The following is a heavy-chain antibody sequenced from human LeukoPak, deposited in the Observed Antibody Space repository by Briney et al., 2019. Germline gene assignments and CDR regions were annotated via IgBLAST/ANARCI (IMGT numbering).Heavy chain of an antibody. Sequence: PSETLSLTCTVSGGSISSGGYYWSWIRQHPGKGLEWIGYIYYSGSTYYDPSLKSRVTISVDTSKNQFSLKRSSVTAADTAVYYCASLYPVSTNYGDPQWFDPWGQGTLVTVSS. J-gene: IGHJ5*02. V-gene: IGHV4-31*03. CDR1: GGSISSGGYY. CDR2: IYYSGST. D-gene: IGHD4-17*01. CDR3: ASLYPVSTNYGDPQWFDP.